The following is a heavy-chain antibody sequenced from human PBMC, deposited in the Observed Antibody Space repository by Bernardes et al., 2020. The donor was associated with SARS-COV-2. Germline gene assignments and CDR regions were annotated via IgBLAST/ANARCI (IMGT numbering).Heavy chain of an antibody. CDR1: GYTFTSYY. CDR3: ARPSFGMVRGVRGFYGMDV. J-gene: IGHJ6*02. D-gene: IGHD3-10*01. V-gene: IGHV1-46*01. CDR2: INPSGGST. Sequence: ASVKVSCKASGYTFTSYYMHWVRQAPGQGLEWMGIINPSGGSTSYAQKFQGRVTMTRDTSTSTVYMELSSLRSEDTAVYYCARPSFGMVRGVRGFYGMDVWGQGTTVTVSS.